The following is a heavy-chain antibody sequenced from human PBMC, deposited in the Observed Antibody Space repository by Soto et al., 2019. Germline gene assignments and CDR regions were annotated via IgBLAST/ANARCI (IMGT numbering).Heavy chain of an antibody. CDR2: INPNSGGT. D-gene: IGHD1-26*01. Sequence: GASVKVSCKASGYTFTGYYMHWVRQAPGQGLEWMGWINPNSGGTNYAQKFQGRVTMTRDTSISTAYMELSRLRSDDTAVYYCARDPRLPSARDYALDYWGQGTRVTVSS. CDR1: GYTFTGYY. V-gene: IGHV1-2*02. CDR3: ARDPRLPSARDYALDY. J-gene: IGHJ4*02.